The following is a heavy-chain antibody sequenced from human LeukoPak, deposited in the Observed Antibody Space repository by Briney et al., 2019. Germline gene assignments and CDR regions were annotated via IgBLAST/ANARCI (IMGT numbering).Heavy chain of an antibody. CDR1: GYTFTDYY. J-gene: IGHJ4*02. CDR2: INPNSGDT. Sequence: GASVKVSCKASGYTFTDYYLHWVRQAPGQGLEWMGWINPNSGDTNYAQKFQGRVTMTRDTSIRTAYMELSRLRSDDTAVYYCTIAVAALYWGQGTLVTVSS. D-gene: IGHD6-19*01. CDR3: TIAVAALY. V-gene: IGHV1-2*02.